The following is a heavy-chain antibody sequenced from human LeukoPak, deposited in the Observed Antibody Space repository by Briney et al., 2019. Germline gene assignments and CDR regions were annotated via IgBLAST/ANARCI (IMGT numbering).Heavy chain of an antibody. J-gene: IGHJ4*02. V-gene: IGHV3-74*01. CDR2: INSGGSST. CDR1: GFTFSSYW. CDR3: ARVNRKQWLVRSEYYFDY. Sequence: PGGSLRLSCAASGFTFSSYWMHWVRQAPGKGLVWVSRINSGGSSTSYADSVKGRFTISRDNAKNTLYLQMNSLRAEDTAVYYCARVNRKQWLVRSEYYFDYWGQGTLVTVSS. D-gene: IGHD6-19*01.